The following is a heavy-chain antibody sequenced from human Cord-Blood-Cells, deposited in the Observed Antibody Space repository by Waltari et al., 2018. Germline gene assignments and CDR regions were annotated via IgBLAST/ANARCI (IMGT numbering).Heavy chain of an antibody. Sequence: QVQLVESGGGVVQPGRSLSPPCAASGFPFSSYAMHWVGQAPGKGLEWVAGISYDGSNKYYADAVKGRFTISRDNSKNTLYLQMNSLRAEDTAVYYCARVVGATHRYFDYWGQGTLVTISS. CDR1: GFPFSSYA. V-gene: IGHV3-30-3*01. J-gene: IGHJ4*02. CDR3: ARVVGATHRYFDY. D-gene: IGHD1-26*01. CDR2: ISYDGSNK.